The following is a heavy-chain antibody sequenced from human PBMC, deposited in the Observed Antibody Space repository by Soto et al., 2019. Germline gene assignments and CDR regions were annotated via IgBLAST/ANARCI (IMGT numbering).Heavy chain of an antibody. CDR3: AKDWADIVVVPAVLPPFDY. CDR2: ISYDGSNK. J-gene: IGHJ4*02. CDR1: GFTFSSYG. V-gene: IGHV3-30*18. D-gene: IGHD2-2*01. Sequence: GGSLRLSCAASGFTFSSYGMHWVRQAPGKGLEWVAVISYDGSNKYYADSVKGRFTISRDNSKNTLYLQMNSLRAEDTAVYYCAKDWADIVVVPAVLPPFDYWGQGTLVTVSS.